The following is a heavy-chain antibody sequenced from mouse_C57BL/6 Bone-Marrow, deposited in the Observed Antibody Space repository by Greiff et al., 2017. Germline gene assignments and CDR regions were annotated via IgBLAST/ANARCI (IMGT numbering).Heavy chain of an antibody. Sequence: VQLQQSGAELVRPGASVTLSCKASGYTFTDYEMHWVKQTPVHGLEWIGAIDPETGGTAYNQKFKGKAILTADKSSSTAYMELRSLTSEDSAVYDCTRFYYDYGAFACWGQGTLVTVSA. CDR1: GYTFTDYE. CDR2: IDPETGGT. CDR3: TRFYYDYGAFAC. J-gene: IGHJ3*01. V-gene: IGHV1-15*01. D-gene: IGHD2-4*01.